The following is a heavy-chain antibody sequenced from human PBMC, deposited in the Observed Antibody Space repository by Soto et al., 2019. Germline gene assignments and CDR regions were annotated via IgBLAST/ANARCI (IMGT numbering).Heavy chain of an antibody. CDR1: GGTISSSSYY. CDR3: ARHGYEQQPDFDY. CDR2: IYYSGST. D-gene: IGHD6-13*01. J-gene: IGHJ4*02. Sequence: PSVTLSLTCTVSGGTISSSSYYWGWHRQPPGKGLEWIGSIYYSGSTYYNPSLKSRVTISVDTSKNQFSLKLSSVTAADTAVYYCARHGYEQQPDFDYWGQGTLVTVSS. V-gene: IGHV4-39*01.